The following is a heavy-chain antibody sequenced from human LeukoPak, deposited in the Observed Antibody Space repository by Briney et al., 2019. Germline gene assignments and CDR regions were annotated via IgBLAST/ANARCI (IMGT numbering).Heavy chain of an antibody. CDR1: GFTFSSYE. D-gene: IGHD3-22*01. Sequence: GGTLRFSCAASGFTFSSYEMNWVRQAPGKGLEGFSYISSSGSTIYYADSVKVRFTISRDNAKTSLYLQSNSLRAKDTADYYCAIPGARGYYYRSGPPGYWGQGTLVTVSS. J-gene: IGHJ4*02. CDR3: AIPGARGYYYRSGPPGY. CDR2: ISSSGSTI. V-gene: IGHV3-48*03.